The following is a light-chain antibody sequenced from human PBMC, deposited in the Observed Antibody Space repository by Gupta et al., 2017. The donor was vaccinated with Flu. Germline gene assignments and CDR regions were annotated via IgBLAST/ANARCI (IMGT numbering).Light chain of an antibody. J-gene: IGLJ2*01. CDR3: QSDDSTLSVV. CDR2: GNS. V-gene: IGLV1-40*01. CDR1: SSNIGAGYD. Sequence: SVLTQPPSVSGAPGQRVTISCTGSSSNIGAGYDVHWYQHLPGTAPKLLIYGNSNRPSGVPDRFSGSKSGTSASLAITGRQAEDEADYYCQSDDSTLSVVFGGGTKLTVL.